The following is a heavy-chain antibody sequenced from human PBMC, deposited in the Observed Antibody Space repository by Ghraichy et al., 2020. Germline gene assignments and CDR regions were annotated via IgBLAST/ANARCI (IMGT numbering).Heavy chain of an antibody. D-gene: IGHD5-18*01. CDR2: INHSGST. V-gene: IGHV4-34*01. CDR3: ARGRVQLWFSAFDI. CDR1: GGSFSGYY. Sequence: SETLSLTCAVYGGSFSGYYWSWIRQPPGKGLEWIGEINHSGSTNYNPSLKSRVTISVDTSKNQFSLKLSSVTAADTAVYYCARGRVQLWFSAFDIWGQGTMVTVSS. J-gene: IGHJ3*02.